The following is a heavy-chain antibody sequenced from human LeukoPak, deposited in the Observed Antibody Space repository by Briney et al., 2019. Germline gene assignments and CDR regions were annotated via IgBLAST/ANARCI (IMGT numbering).Heavy chain of an antibody. V-gene: IGHV1-8*01. Sequence: ASVKVSCKASGYTFTSYDINWVRQATGQGLEWMGWMNPNSGNTGYAQKFQGRVTMTRNTSITTAYMELSSLRSEDTAVYYCARGSRMSGVRGLTFDYWGQGSLVTVSS. D-gene: IGHD3-10*01. CDR2: MNPNSGNT. CDR3: ARGSRMSGVRGLTFDY. CDR1: GYTFTSYD. J-gene: IGHJ4*02.